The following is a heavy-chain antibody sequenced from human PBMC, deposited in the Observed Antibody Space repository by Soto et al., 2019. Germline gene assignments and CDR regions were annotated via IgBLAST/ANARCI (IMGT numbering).Heavy chain of an antibody. V-gene: IGHV5-51*01. CDR2: IYPGDSDT. J-gene: IGHJ3*02. D-gene: IGHD1-26*01. CDR1: GYSFTSYW. Sequence: GESLKISCKGSGYSFTSYWIGWVRQMPGKGLEWMGIIYPGDSDTRYSPPFQGQVTISADKSISTAYLQWSSLKASDTAMYYCASGIVGATGTVWAFDIWGQGTMVTVSS. CDR3: ASGIVGATGTVWAFDI.